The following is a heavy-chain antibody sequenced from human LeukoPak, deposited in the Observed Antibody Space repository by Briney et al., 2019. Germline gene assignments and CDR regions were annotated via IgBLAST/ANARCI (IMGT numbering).Heavy chain of an antibody. CDR2: IHYSGST. Sequence: SETLSLTCTVSGGSITTSSYYWGWIRQPPGKGLEWIGSIHYSGSTYYNPSLKSRVTMSVDTSKNQFSLKLNSVTAADTAVYSCARGNYGSGRFYYYYYMDVWGKGTTVTVSS. D-gene: IGHD3-10*01. CDR3: ARGNYGSGRFYYYYYMDV. J-gene: IGHJ6*03. CDR1: GGSITTSSYY. V-gene: IGHV4-39*07.